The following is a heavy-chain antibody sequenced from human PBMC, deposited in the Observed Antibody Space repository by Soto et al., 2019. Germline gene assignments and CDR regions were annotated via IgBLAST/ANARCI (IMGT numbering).Heavy chain of an antibody. CDR3: AXXXGSSGWPN. CDR2: IYFTGTT. J-gene: IGHJ4*02. V-gene: IGHV4-31*03. D-gene: IGHD6-19*01. CDR1: GHSLSSGGXX. Sequence: QVQLQESGPGLVKPSETLTLTCTVSGHSLSSGGXXWSWIRQHPGKGLEWVGYIYFTGTTLYNPSLKSRLAISVDTSKNQFSLKLTSVTAADTAVYYXAXXXGSSGWPNWGQGVLVTVSS.